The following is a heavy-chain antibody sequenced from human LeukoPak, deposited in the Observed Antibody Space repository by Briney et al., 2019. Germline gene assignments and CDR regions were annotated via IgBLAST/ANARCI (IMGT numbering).Heavy chain of an antibody. Sequence: ASVKVSCKASGYTFTGYYIHWVRQAPGQGLEWMGWINPNSGGTNYAQKCQGRVTMTRDTSISTDYMELSRLRSDDTAVYYGARPYSGSYYYFDYWGQGTLVTVSS. CDR3: ARPYSGSYYYFDY. V-gene: IGHV1-2*02. D-gene: IGHD1-26*01. CDR1: GYTFTGYY. J-gene: IGHJ4*02. CDR2: INPNSGGT.